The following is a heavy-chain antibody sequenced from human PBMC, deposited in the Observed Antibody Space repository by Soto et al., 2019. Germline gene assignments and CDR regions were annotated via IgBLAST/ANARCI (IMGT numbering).Heavy chain of an antibody. V-gene: IGHV4-4*02. CDR2: IYHSGST. D-gene: IGHD4-17*01. CDR1: GGSISSSNW. J-gene: IGHJ5*02. CDR3: ATWNRDYGDYPFDP. Sequence: QVQLQESGPGLVKPSGTLSLTCAVSGGSISSSNWWSWVRQPPGKGLEWIGEIYHSGSTNYNPSLRSRVTISVHESKNQFALKLNSVTAADTAVYYCATWNRDYGDYPFDPWGQGTLVTVSS.